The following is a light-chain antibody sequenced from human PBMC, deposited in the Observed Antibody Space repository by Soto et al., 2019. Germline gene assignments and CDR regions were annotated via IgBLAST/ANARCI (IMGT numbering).Light chain of an antibody. CDR2: AAS. CDR3: QQSYTTPIT. CDR1: QTISSH. V-gene: IGKV1-39*01. Sequence: DITLTQSPSSLSASLVERNIIXSPASQTISSHLNWYQQKPGKAPNLLVYAASSLQSGVPSRFTGSGSGTDFTLTISSLQPEDFATYFCQQSYTTPITFGQGTRLEIK. J-gene: IGKJ5*01.